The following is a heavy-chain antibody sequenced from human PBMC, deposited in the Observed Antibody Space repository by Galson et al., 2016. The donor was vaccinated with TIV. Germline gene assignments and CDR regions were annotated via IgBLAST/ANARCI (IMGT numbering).Heavy chain of an antibody. CDR2: IYPGDSHT. CDR3: VKAPGYAGYSYGYFDS. Sequence: QSGAEVKKSGESLKISCKGSGYNFIRYWIGWVRQKPGNGLEWMGMIYPGDSHTRYSASFRGQVTISADKSTSTAYLQWSSLKAADTGMYYCVKAPGYAGYSYGYFDSWGQGTLVTVSS. CDR1: GYNFIRYW. J-gene: IGHJ4*02. D-gene: IGHD5-18*01. V-gene: IGHV5-51*03.